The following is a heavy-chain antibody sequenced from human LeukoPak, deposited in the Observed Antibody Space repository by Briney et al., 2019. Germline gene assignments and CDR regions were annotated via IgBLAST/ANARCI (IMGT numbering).Heavy chain of an antibody. V-gene: IGHV3-72*01. Sequence: GGSLRLSCAVSGITLSDHDMDWVRQAPGKGLEWCGRTKNKGNSYTREYAASVKGRFTISRDDSKNSLYLQMNSLKTEDTAVYYCVAMIREVGYWGQGTLVTVSS. J-gene: IGHJ4*02. CDR2: TKNKGNSYTR. CDR1: GITLSDHD. D-gene: IGHD1-26*01. CDR3: VAMIREVGY.